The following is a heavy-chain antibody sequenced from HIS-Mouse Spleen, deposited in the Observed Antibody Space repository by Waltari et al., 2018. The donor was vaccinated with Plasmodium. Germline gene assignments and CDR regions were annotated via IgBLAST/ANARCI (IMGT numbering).Heavy chain of an antibody. V-gene: IGHV4-34*01. Sequence: QVQLQQWGAGLLKPSETLSLTCAVYGGSFSGYYWSWIRQPPGKGLEWIGEINHSGSTNYNPSLKSRVTISVDTSKNQFSLKLSSVTAADTAVYYCAREPTYSSSWYGYAFDIWGQGTMVTVSS. CDR2: INHSGST. CDR1: GGSFSGYY. CDR3: AREPTYSSSWYGYAFDI. J-gene: IGHJ3*02. D-gene: IGHD6-13*01.